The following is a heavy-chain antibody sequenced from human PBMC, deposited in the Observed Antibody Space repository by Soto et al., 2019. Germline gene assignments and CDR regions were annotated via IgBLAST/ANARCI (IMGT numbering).Heavy chain of an antibody. CDR2: IRSKAYGGTT. Sequence: EVQLVESGGGLVKPGPSLRLSCTASGFTFGDYAMSWFRQAPGKGLEWVGFIRSKAYGGTTEYAASVKGRFTISRDDTKSIAYLQMNSLKTEDTAVYYCTRDGYLGRRIDYWGQGTLVTVSS. D-gene: IGHD5-12*01. J-gene: IGHJ4*02. V-gene: IGHV3-49*05. CDR1: GFTFGDYA. CDR3: TRDGYLGRRIDY.